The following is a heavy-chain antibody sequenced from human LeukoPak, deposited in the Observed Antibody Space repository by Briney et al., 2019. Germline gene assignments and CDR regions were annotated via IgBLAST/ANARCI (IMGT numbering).Heavy chain of an antibody. CDR3: ARGEDL. J-gene: IGHJ2*01. CDR1: GGSISSYY. V-gene: IGHV4-59*13. CDR2: IYQSGST. Sequence: SETLSLTCTVSGGSISSYYWTWIRQPPGRGLEWIGYIYQSGSTSYNPSLKSRVTISIDTSKNQVSLILSSVTAADTAVYYCARGEDLWGRGTLVTVSS.